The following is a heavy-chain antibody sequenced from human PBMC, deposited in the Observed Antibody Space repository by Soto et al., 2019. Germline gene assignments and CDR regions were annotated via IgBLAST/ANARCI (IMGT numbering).Heavy chain of an antibody. V-gene: IGHV3-30-3*01. Sequence: GGSLRLSCAASGFTFSSYAMHWVRQAPGKGLEWVAVISYDGSNKYYADSVKGRFTISRDNSKNTLYLQMNSLRAEDTAVYYCASIITPDYGDFDYWGQGTLVTVSS. CDR3: ASIITPDYGDFDY. J-gene: IGHJ4*02. D-gene: IGHD4-17*01. CDR2: ISYDGSNK. CDR1: GFTFSSYA.